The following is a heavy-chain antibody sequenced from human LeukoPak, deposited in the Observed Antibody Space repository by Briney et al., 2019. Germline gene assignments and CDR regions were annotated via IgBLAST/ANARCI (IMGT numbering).Heavy chain of an antibody. V-gene: IGHV4-4*09. D-gene: IGHD1-7*01. J-gene: IGHJ5*02. CDR3: AKTARTFAS. CDR2: IYINGDT. Sequence: PSQTLSLTSTVSGDSISSFYWSWIRQAPGKGLECIGFIYINGDTSYNPSLKGRATLSLDTSKNQFSLRLTSVTAADTAVYYCAKTARTFASWGPGTLVTVSS. CDR1: GDSISSFY.